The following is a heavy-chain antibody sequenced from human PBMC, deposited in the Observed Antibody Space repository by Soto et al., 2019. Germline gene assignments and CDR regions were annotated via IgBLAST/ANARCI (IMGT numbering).Heavy chain of an antibody. V-gene: IGHV3-33*01. D-gene: IGHD3-10*01. CDR2: IWHDGSNK. CDR1: GFTFSSYG. CDR3: SRVSHRGFDY. Sequence: QVQRVESGGGVVQPGRFLRLSCAASGFTFSSYGMHWVRQAPGKGLEWVAVIWHDGSNKYYADSVKGRFSISSDNSKNTLDLQINRQRVEDTASNYCSRVSHRGFDYGGQGTLVTVSP. J-gene: IGHJ4*02.